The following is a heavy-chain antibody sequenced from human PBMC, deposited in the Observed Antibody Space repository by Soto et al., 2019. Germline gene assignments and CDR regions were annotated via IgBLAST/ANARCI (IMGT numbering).Heavy chain of an antibody. Sequence: ASVKVSCKASGGTFSSYAISWVRQAPGQGLEWMGGIIPIFGTANYAQKFQGRVTITADESTSTAYMELSSLRSEDTAVYYCARVAADDVYNWFDPWGQGTLVTVSS. D-gene: IGHD6-13*01. CDR3: ARVAADDVYNWFDP. CDR2: IIPIFGTA. CDR1: GGTFSSYA. J-gene: IGHJ5*02. V-gene: IGHV1-69*13.